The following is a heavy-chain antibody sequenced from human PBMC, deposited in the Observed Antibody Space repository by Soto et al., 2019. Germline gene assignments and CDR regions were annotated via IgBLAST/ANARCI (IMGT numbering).Heavy chain of an antibody. CDR1: GGTFSSHS. D-gene: IGHD2-2*01. J-gene: IGHJ6*02. CDR3: YTSVYCSNTRCYYYYGLEV. V-gene: IGHV1-69*01. CDR2: IIPIFGTE. Sequence: QVQLVQSGAEVKKPGSSVKVSCKVSGGTFSSHSINWVRQAPGQGPEWMGGIIPIFGTENYAQKFQGRVTITADESTSTAYRELSSLTSEDTALYYCYTSVYCSNTRCYYYYGLEVWGQGTTVIVSS.